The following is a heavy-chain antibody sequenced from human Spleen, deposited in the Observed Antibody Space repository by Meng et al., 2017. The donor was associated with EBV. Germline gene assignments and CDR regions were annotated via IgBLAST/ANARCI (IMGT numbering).Heavy chain of an antibody. CDR2: VRSSNTYI. D-gene: IGHD1-26*01. CDR3: ARGASFFDY. Sequence: EVQLMDSGGGLVKPGGPLRLSCAASGFTFSSYDMNWFRQAPGKGLEWVSSVRSSNTYIYYADSVKGRFTTSRDNANNSLYLQMNSLRVEDTAVYYCARGASFFDYWGLGTLVTVSS. J-gene: IGHJ4*02. V-gene: IGHV3-21*01. CDR1: GFTFSSYD.